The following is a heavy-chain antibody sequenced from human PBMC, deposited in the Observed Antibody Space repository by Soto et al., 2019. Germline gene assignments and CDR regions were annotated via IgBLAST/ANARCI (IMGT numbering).Heavy chain of an antibody. Sequence: SETLSLTCTVSGGSISSGGYYWSWIRQHPGKGLEWIGYIYYSGSTYYNPSLKSRVTISVDTSKNQFSLKLSSVTAADTAVYYCASYIVVVPAANFGNWFDPWGQGTLVTVSS. J-gene: IGHJ5*02. V-gene: IGHV4-31*03. CDR3: ASYIVVVPAANFGNWFDP. CDR1: GGSISSGGYY. CDR2: IYYSGST. D-gene: IGHD2-2*01.